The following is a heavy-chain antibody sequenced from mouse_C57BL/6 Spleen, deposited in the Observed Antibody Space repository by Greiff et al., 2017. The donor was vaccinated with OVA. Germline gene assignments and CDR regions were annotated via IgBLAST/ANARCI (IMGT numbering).Heavy chain of an antibody. D-gene: IGHD2-4*01. CDR2: ISSGGDYI. J-gene: IGHJ3*01. Sequence: EVQGVESGEGLVKPGGSLKLSCAASGFTFSSYAMSWVRQTPEKRLEWVAYISSGGDYIYYADTVKGRFTISRDNARNTLYLQMSSLKSEDTAMYYCTRLYDYDDGFAYWGQGTLVTVSA. CDR1: GFTFSSYA. CDR3: TRLYDYDDGFAY. V-gene: IGHV5-9-1*02.